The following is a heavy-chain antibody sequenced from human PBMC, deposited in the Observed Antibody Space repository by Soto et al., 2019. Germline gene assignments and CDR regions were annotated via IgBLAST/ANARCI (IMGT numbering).Heavy chain of an antibody. CDR1: GFSFGTYV. D-gene: IGHD3-22*01. J-gene: IGHJ3*02. CDR3: AMTRLYDTGTNDYHRDALDI. CDR2: ISGSGGRV. V-gene: IGHV3-23*01. Sequence: EVQLLESGGGMVEPRGSLKLSCAASGFSFGTYVMNWVRQAPGKGLEWVSGISGSGGRVYSADSVKGRFTISRDNSRNTLDLQMNSLRAEDTAIYYCAMTRLYDTGTNDYHRDALDIWGQGTQVTVSS.